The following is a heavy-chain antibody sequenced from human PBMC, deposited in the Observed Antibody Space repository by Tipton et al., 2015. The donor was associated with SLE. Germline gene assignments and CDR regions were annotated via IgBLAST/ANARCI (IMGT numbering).Heavy chain of an antibody. CDR1: GGLTRDYF. D-gene: IGHD1-14*01. Sequence: TLSLTCTVSGGLTRDYFWTWIRQPPGRGLEYIGYVHDSVMVNYNPSLKSRVTISADTSRNQFSLTLTSVTAADTAKYYCVRDPALAETGTYFDRWDEGILVNVSS. CDR3: VRDPALAETGTYFDR. V-gene: IGHV4-59*01. J-gene: IGHJ5*02. CDR2: VHDSVMV.